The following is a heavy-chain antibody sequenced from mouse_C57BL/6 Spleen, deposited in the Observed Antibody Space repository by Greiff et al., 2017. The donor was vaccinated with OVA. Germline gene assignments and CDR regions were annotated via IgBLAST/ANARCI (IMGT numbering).Heavy chain of an antibody. CDR3: AISGGNYDDYSFAY. Sequence: VQLQQPGAELVKPGASVKLSCKASGYTFTSYWMHWVKQRPGRGLEWIGRIDPNSGGTKYNEKFKSKATLTVDKSSSTAYMPLSSLTSADSAVFHYAISGGNYDDYSFAYWGQGTLVTVSA. CDR2: IDPNSGGT. V-gene: IGHV1-72*01. CDR1: GYTFTSYW. J-gene: IGHJ3*01. D-gene: IGHD2-4*01.